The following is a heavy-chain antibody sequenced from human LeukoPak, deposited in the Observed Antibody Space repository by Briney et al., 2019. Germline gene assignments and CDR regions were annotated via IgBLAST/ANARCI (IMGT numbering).Heavy chain of an antibody. D-gene: IGHD2/OR15-2a*01. CDR2: IYYRGST. Sequence: SETLSLTCTVSGGSISNSSYYWVWIPPPPGQDLVWIGSIYYRGSTYYNASLKSRVTMSVDTSKNRVSLKLSSVTAADTAVYYCARHRIHTFDYWGQGTLVTVSS. V-gene: IGHV4-39*01. CDR3: ARHRIHTFDY. J-gene: IGHJ4*02. CDR1: GGSISNSSYY.